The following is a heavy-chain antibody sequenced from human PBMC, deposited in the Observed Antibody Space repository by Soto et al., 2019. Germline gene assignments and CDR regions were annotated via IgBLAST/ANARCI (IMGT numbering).Heavy chain of an antibody. CDR1: GFTFSSYS. Sequence: EVQLVESGGGLVKPGGSLRLSCAASGFTFSSYSMNWVRQAPGKGLEWVSSISSSSSYIYYADSVKGRFTISRDNAKNSLYLQMNSLRAEDTAVYYCASTGTRLYYYGMDVWGQGTTVTVSS. J-gene: IGHJ6*02. V-gene: IGHV3-21*01. CDR3: ASTGTRLYYYGMDV. CDR2: ISSSSSYI. D-gene: IGHD1-1*01.